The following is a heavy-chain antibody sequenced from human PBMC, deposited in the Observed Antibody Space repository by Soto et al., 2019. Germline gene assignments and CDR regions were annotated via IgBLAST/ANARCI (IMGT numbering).Heavy chain of an antibody. J-gene: IGHJ6*02. CDR1: GGSVNSDSYY. CDR3: SSESREFSSSGGLDV. CDR2: LYYSGST. Sequence: QVQLQESGPGLVKPSEALSLTCTVSGGSVNSDSYYWTWIRQPPGKRLEWIGSLYYSGSTNYNPSLMRRVTMSVDTSKNQFSLKLSSVTAADTAVYFCSSESREFSSSGGLDVWGQGTSVTVSS. V-gene: IGHV4-61*01. D-gene: IGHD3-10*01.